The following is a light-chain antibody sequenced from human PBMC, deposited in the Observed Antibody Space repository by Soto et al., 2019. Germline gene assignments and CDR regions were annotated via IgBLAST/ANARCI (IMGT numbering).Light chain of an antibody. J-gene: IGKJ4*01. V-gene: IGKV1-33*01. CDR3: QQYDNLHLT. CDR2: HAS. Sequence: DIQMTQSPSSLSASVGDGVTITCQASQDISNYLNWYQQKPGKAPKILIYHASNLETGVPSRFSGSGSGTDITCTTSSLQPEDIPTDYCQQYDNLHLTFGGGTKVDIK. CDR1: QDISNY.